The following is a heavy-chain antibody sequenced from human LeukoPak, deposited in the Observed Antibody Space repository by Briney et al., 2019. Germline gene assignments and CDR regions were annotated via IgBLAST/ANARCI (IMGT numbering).Heavy chain of an antibody. J-gene: IGHJ4*02. CDR1: GFAFSSYW. D-gene: IGHD4-23*01. V-gene: IGHV3-48*02. CDR3: ARSGGNSVAGDY. Sequence: GGSLRLSCAASGFAFSSYWMSWVRQAPGKGLEWVSYISRSSSTIYYADSVTGRFTISRDNAKNSLYLQMNSLRDEDTAVYYCARSGGNSVAGDYWGQGTLVTVSS. CDR2: ISRSSSTI.